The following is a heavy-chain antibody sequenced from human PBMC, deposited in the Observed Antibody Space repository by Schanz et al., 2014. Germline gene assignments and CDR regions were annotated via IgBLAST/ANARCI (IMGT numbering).Heavy chain of an antibody. V-gene: IGHV1-8*01. CDR3: ASSGAGYSSSWDFDY. J-gene: IGHJ4*02. D-gene: IGHD6-13*01. CDR2: MNPNSGNT. CDR1: GYNITSND. Sequence: QVHLVQSGAEVKKPGASVKVSCKASGYNITSNDVTWVRQATGQGLEWMGWMNPNSGNTGYAQKFQGRVTMTRNTSISTAYMDVSSLRSEDTAVYYCASSGAGYSSSWDFDYWGQGTLXTVSS.